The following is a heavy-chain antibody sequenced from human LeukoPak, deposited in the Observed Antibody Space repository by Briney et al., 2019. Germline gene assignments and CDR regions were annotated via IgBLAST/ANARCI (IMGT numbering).Heavy chain of an antibody. J-gene: IGHJ4*02. V-gene: IGHV3-74*01. D-gene: IGHD5-12*01. Sequence: PGGSLRLSCAAAGFTFSRYWMYCDRQAPGTGLVWVSRISSDGRATTYADSVKGRFIISRDNAKNTLYLQMSSLRVEDTAVYYCARGDVVATSGPFDYWGQGTLVTVSP. CDR3: ARGDVVATSGPFDY. CDR1: GFTFSRYW. CDR2: ISSDGRAT.